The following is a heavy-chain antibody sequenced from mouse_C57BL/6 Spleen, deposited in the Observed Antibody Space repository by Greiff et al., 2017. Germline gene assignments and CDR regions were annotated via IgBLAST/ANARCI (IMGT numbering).Heavy chain of an antibody. Sequence: VQLKESGPELVKPGASVKMSCKASGYTFTDYNMHWVKQSHGKSLEWIGYINPNNGGTSYNQKFKGKDTLTVNKSSSTAYMELRSLTSEDSAVYYCARFCYGSPWFAYWGQGTLVTVSA. CDR3: ARFCYGSPWFAY. J-gene: IGHJ3*01. CDR2: INPNNGGT. V-gene: IGHV1-22*01. D-gene: IGHD1-1*01. CDR1: GYTFTDYN.